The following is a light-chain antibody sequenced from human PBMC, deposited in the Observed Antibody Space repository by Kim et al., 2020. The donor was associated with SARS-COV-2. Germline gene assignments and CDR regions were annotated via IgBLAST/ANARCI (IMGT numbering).Light chain of an antibody. V-gene: IGKV3-15*01. CDR1: QSVSGTY. CDR2: GAS. CDR3: QQYDNWPRT. J-gene: IGKJ1*01. Sequence: PGERATLSCRASQSVSGTYLAWYQQKPGQAPRLLIYGASTRATGIPARFSGSGSGTEFTLTISSLQSEDFAVYYCQQYDNWPRTFGQGTKVDIK.